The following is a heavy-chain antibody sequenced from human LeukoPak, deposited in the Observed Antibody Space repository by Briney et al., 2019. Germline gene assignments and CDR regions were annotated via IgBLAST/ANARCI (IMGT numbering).Heavy chain of an antibody. CDR1: GFTFDDYA. J-gene: IGHJ2*01. CDR2: ISWNSGSI. D-gene: IGHD1-26*01. Sequence: GRSLRLSCAASGFTFDDYAMHWVRQAPGKGLEWVSGISWNSGSIGYADSVKGRFTISRDNAKNSLYLQMNSLRAEDMALYYCAKDSGSYRFGYFDLWGRGTLVTVSS. CDR3: AKDSGSYRFGYFDL. V-gene: IGHV3-9*03.